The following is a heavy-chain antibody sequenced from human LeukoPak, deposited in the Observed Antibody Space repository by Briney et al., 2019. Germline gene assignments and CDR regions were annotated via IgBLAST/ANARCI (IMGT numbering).Heavy chain of an antibody. J-gene: IGHJ4*02. Sequence: ESGPTLVNPTQTLTLTCTFSGFSLSTSAMCVSWIRQPPGKGLEWIGEINHSGSTNYNPSLRSRVTVSVHTSKNQLSLKLSSVTAADTAVYYCARQWLVSPLFDYWGQGTLVTVSS. CDR3: ARQWLVSPLFDY. CDR1: GFSLSTSAM. V-gene: IGHV4-4*02. CDR2: INHSGST. D-gene: IGHD6-19*01.